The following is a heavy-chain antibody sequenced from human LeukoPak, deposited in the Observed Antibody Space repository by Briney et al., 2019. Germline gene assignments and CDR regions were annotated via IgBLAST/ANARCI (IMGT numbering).Heavy chain of an antibody. CDR2: IKADRTYT. CDR3: SMDFDMGTTPGDDFDC. V-gene: IGHV3-74*01. J-gene: IGHJ4*01. D-gene: IGHD3-9*01. Sequence: SLPLPCPPSRFTFKHYWLHWLRQAPAEGLVWVARIKADRTYTRHADPVQGRFTISRDNAKNTAFLQINSLSGEDTAVYYCSMDFDMGTTPGDDFDCCGQGTLVTVSS. CDR1: RFTFKHYW.